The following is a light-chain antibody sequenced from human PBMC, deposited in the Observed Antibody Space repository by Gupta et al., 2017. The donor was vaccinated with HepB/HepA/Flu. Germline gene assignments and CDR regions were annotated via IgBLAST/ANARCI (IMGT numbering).Light chain of an antibody. J-gene: IGKJ4*01. CDR3: QQDNNWLT. V-gene: IGKV3-15*01. Sequence: DIVMTQSPDTLSVSPGERATLSCRASQRISSNLAWYQKKPGQAPRLLMYGASTRATGIPDRFSGSGAGTEFTLTISSRQSEDFAVYYLQQDNNWLTFGGGTKVEIK. CDR1: QRISSN. CDR2: GAS.